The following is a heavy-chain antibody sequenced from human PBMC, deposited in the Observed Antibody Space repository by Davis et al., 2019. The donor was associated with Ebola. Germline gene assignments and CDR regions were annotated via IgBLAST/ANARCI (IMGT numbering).Heavy chain of an antibody. Sequence: ASVKVSCKASGYTFTSYAMHWVRQAPGQRLEWMGWINAGNGNTKYSQKFQGRVTITRDTSASTAYMELSSLRSEDTAVYYCARDLLPIPEYYMDVWGKGTTVTVSS. CDR1: GYTFTSYA. J-gene: IGHJ6*03. V-gene: IGHV1-3*01. CDR3: ARDLLPIPEYYMDV. CDR2: INAGNGNT. D-gene: IGHD2-21*01.